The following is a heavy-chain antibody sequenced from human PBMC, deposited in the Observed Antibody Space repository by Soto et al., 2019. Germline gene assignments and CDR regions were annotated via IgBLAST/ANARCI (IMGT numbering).Heavy chain of an antibody. CDR1: GFIFSTSS. V-gene: IGHV3-48*02. CDR2: MRSSADPI. Sequence: GSLRLSCAASGFIFSTSSMNWVRQAPGKGLEWISYMRSSADPIYYADSLKGRFTISRDNAKNSLYLQMNNLRDEDTAVYYCATDRDYALNYWGQGILVTVSS. CDR3: ATDRDYALNY. J-gene: IGHJ4*02. D-gene: IGHD4-17*01.